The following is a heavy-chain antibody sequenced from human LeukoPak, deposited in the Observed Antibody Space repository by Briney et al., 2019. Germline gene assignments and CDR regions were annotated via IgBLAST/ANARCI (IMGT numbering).Heavy chain of an antibody. V-gene: IGHV4-59*11. J-gene: IGHJ4*02. Sequence: SETLSLTCTVSAGFIFSHYCSWIRQPPGKGLEWIGYIYYSGSTNFNPSLKSRVTLSIDTSKNQFSLNLSSVTAADTAVYYCAREYYYDSSAYYRYFDYWGQGALVTVSS. CDR3: AREYYYDSSAYYRYFDY. CDR1: AGFIFSHY. CDR2: IYYSGST. D-gene: IGHD3-22*01.